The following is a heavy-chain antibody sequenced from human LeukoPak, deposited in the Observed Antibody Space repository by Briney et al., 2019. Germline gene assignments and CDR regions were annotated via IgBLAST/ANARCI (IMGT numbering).Heavy chain of an antibody. D-gene: IGHD3-22*01. CDR1: GGSISSGDYY. CDR3: AIYDSSGYYYDY. Sequence: PSETLSLTCTVSGGSISSGDYYWSWIRQPPGKGLEWIGYIYYSGSTYYNPSLKSRVTISVDTSKNQFSLKLSSVTAADTAVYYCAIYDSSGYYYDYWGQGTLVTVSS. J-gene: IGHJ4*02. CDR2: IYYSGST. V-gene: IGHV4-30-4*01.